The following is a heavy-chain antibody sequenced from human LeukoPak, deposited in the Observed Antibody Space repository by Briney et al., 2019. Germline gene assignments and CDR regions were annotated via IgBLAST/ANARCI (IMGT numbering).Heavy chain of an antibody. Sequence: PSETLSLTCTVSDYSISSGYYWGWIRQPPGKGLEWIGSIYHSGSTYYNPSLKSRVTISVDTSKNQFSLKLSSVTAADTAVYYCARDRGGKAFDYWGQGTLVTVSS. CDR3: ARDRGGKAFDY. V-gene: IGHV4-38-2*02. D-gene: IGHD3-10*01. CDR2: IYHSGST. CDR1: DYSISSGYY. J-gene: IGHJ4*02.